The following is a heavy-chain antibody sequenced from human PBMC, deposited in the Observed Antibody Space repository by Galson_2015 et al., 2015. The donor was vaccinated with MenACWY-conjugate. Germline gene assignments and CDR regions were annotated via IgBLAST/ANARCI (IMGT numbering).Heavy chain of an antibody. CDR1: GFTFTTYA. J-gene: IGHJ4*02. CDR3: ARSTLGWLRNPLY. Sequence: SLRLSCAASGFTFTTYAMSWVRQAPGKGLEWVSAITGSGGTTYHADSVKGRFTISRDNSKNTLNLQMNSLRAEDTALYYCARSTLGWLRNPLYWGQGTLVTVSS. CDR2: ITGSGGTT. D-gene: IGHD5-12*01. V-gene: IGHV3-23*01.